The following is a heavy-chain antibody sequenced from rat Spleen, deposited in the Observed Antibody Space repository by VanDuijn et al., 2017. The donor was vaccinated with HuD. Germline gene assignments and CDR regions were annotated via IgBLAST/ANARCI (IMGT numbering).Heavy chain of an antibody. V-gene: IGHV5-25*01. D-gene: IGHD3-8*01. CDR3: ARGRTIPAAVDY. J-gene: IGHJ2*01. Sequence: EVQLVVSGGGLVQPGKSLKLSCAASGFTFNNYYMAWVRQAPKKGLEWVATISTSGTRTYYPDSVKGRFTISRDNAKSSLYLQMNRLKSEDTATYYCARGRTIPAAVDYWGQGVMVTVSS. CDR1: GFTFNNYY. CDR2: ISTSGTRT.